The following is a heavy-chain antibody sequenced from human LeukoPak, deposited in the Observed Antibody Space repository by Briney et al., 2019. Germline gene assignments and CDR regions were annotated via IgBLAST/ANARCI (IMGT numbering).Heavy chain of an antibody. J-gene: IGHJ4*02. CDR2: MNPNSGNT. D-gene: IGHD3-22*01. Sequence: GASVKVSCKASGYTFTSYDINWVRQATGQGLEWMGWMNPNSGNTGYAQKFQGRVTMTRNTSISTAYMELSSLRSEDTAVYYCAVQYRYYDSCGYLFDYWGQGTLVTVSS. V-gene: IGHV1-8*01. CDR1: GYTFTSYD. CDR3: AVQYRYYDSCGYLFDY.